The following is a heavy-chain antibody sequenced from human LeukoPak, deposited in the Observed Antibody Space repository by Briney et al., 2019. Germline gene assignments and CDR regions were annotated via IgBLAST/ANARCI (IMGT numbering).Heavy chain of an antibody. CDR2: ISYDGSNK. J-gene: IGHJ3*02. D-gene: IGHD4-11*01. V-gene: IGHV3-30-3*01. Sequence: QPGRSLRLSCAASGFIFSSYTMHWVRQAPGKGLEWVAIISYDGSNKYHADSVKGRFTISRDNSKHTLYLQMNSLRTEDTAVYYCARVTVTADSDAFDIWGQGTMVTVSS. CDR1: GFIFSSYT. CDR3: ARVTVTADSDAFDI.